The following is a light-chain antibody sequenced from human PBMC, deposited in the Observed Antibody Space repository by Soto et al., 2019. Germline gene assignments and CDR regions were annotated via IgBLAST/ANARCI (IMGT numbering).Light chain of an antibody. CDR2: GAS. CDR1: QSVNNN. J-gene: IGKJ1*01. Sequence: EIVMTQSPATLSVSTGERATLSCRASQSVNNNLAWYQQKPGQAPRLLIYGASTRATGIPARFSGSGSGTEFTLTISSLQSEDFAVYYCQQFNNWPRTFGQGTKVDIK. V-gene: IGKV3-15*01. CDR3: QQFNNWPRT.